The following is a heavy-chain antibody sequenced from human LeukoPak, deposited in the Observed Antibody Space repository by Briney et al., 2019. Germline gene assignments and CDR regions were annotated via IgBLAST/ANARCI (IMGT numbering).Heavy chain of an antibody. J-gene: IGHJ4*02. V-gene: IGHV4-34*01. D-gene: IGHD1-26*01. CDR2: INHSGST. Sequence: PSETLSLTCAVYGGSFSGYYWSWIRQPPGKGLEWIGEINHSGSTYYNPSLKSRVTISVDTSKNQFSLKLSSVTAADTALYYCARRKSSGNCRDYFDYWGQGTLVTVSS. CDR3: ARRKSSGNCRDYFDY. CDR1: GGSFSGYY.